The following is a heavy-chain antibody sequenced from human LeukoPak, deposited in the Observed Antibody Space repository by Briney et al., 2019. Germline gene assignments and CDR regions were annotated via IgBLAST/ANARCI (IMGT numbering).Heavy chain of an antibody. Sequence: GGSLRLSCAASGVIFNNFAFHWVRQAPGKGLEWVAAVSYDGSNKYYADSVRGRLTISRDNSKNTLYLQVNSLRAVDTAVYYCARAGRADGDYHYFDYWGQGTLVTVSS. J-gene: IGHJ4*02. CDR2: VSYDGSNK. V-gene: IGHV3-30-3*01. CDR3: ARAGRADGDYHYFDY. CDR1: GVIFNNFA. D-gene: IGHD4-17*01.